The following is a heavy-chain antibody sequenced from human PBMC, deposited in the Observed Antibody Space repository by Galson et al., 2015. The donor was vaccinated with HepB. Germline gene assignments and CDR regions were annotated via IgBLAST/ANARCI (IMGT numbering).Heavy chain of an antibody. CDR1: GFTFNSYA. CDR3: AKGVLERPRGGFDY. V-gene: IGHV3-23*01. Sequence: SLRLSCAASGFTFNSYAMFWVRQAPGKGLEWVSGVSASGGSTYYADSVKGQFTISKDNYKNTLDLQMNALRVEDTAVYYCAKGVLERPRGGFDYWGQGLLVTVSS. D-gene: IGHD1-1*01. J-gene: IGHJ4*02. CDR2: VSASGGST.